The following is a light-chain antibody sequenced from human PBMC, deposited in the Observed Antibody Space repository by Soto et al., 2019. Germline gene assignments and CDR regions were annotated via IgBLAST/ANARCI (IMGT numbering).Light chain of an antibody. J-gene: IGKJ1*01. Sequence: EIVMTQSPATLSVSTGERATLSCRASQSVSRNLAWYQQKPGQAPRLLIYGASTRATGIPARFSGSGSGTEFTLTISSLQSEDFAVYYCQQYNNWPPTWTFGQGTKV. CDR1: QSVSRN. CDR2: GAS. CDR3: QQYNNWPPTWT. V-gene: IGKV3-15*01.